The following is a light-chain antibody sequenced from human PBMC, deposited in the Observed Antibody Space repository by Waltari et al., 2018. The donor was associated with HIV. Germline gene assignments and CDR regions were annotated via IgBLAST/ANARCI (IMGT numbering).Light chain of an antibody. CDR2: RDK. Sequence: QSVLTQPPSASGTPGQRVTISCSGTTSNVGSNFVSWYQQLPGTDPKLLIYRDKQRPSGVPARFSGSKSGASGSLAISGLRSEDEGDYYCATWDASLGGSYVFGTGTTVSVL. CDR3: ATWDASLGGSYV. V-gene: IGLV1-47*01. J-gene: IGLJ1*01. CDR1: TSNVGSNF.